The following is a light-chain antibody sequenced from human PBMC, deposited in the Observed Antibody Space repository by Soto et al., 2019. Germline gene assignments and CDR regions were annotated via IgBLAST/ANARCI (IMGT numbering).Light chain of an antibody. Sequence: EIVFTQSPGPRSLSPGERATLHCRASQIVRSSYITRYLQKPGQARRLIIYGASTRATVIPDRFSGSGSGTDFYFTISRLEPEDFAVYYCLQFDISALCTFGQGTKVDIK. J-gene: IGKJ2*02. CDR1: QIVRSSY. V-gene: IGKV3-20*01. CDR3: LQFDISALCT. CDR2: GAS.